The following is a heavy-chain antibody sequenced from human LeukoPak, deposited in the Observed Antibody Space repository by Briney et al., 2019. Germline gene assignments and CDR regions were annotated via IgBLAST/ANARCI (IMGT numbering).Heavy chain of an antibody. V-gene: IGHV4-34*01. J-gene: IGHJ4*02. CDR1: GGSINSYY. CDR2: INHFGSN. CDR3: ARIRSRKWGFDY. Sequence: SETLSLTCTVSGGSINSYYWSWIRQPPGKGLEWIGEINHFGSNNYNTSLKSRVTISIDTSKNQISLKLSSVTAADTAEYYCARIRSRKWGFDYWGQGTMVTVSS. D-gene: IGHD1-26*01.